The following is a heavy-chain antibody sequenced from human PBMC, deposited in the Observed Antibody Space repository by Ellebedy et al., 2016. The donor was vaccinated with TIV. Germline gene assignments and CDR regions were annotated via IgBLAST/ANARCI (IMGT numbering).Heavy chain of an antibody. J-gene: IGHJ4*02. CDR1: GYTFTSYG. CDR3: ATIAVAGTDDY. V-gene: IGHV1-18*04. Sequence: ASVKVSXXASGYTFTSYGISWVRQAPGQGLERMGWISAYNGNTNYAQKLQGRVTMTTDTSTSTAYMELRSLRSDDTAVYYCATIAVAGTDDYWGQGTLVTVSS. CDR2: ISAYNGNT. D-gene: IGHD6-19*01.